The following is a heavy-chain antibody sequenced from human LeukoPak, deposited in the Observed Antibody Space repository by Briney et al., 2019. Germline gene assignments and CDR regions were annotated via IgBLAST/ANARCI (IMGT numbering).Heavy chain of an antibody. V-gene: IGHV5-51*01. J-gene: IGHJ4*02. CDR1: GYSFSSHW. CDR3: ARRYSSSWFFDS. D-gene: IGHD6-13*01. CDR2: IYPGDSES. Sequence: GESLKISCKDSGYSFSSHWFAWVRQMPGKGLEWMRNIYPGDSESRYSPSFQGQVTISADKSISTAYLQWSSLKASDTAMYYCARRYSSSWFFDSWGQGTLVTVSS.